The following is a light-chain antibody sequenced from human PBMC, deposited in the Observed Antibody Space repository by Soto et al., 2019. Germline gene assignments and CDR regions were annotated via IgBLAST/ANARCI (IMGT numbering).Light chain of an antibody. CDR1: SSDIGSYNL. J-gene: IGLJ3*02. CDR2: EVN. Sequence: QSALSQPASVSGSPGQSVTISCTGTSSDIGSYNLVSWYHHHPGQAPKLVNYEVNKRPSVDSNRFSGSKSGNTASLTIAGLQPEDEGEYYCCSYAGGRTFVVFGGGTKLTVL. CDR3: CSYAGGRTFVV. V-gene: IGLV2-23*02.